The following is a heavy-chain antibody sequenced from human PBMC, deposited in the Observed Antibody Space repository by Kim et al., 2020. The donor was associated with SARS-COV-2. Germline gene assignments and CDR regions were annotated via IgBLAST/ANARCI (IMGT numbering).Heavy chain of an antibody. CDR1: GFTFSTYG. D-gene: IGHD2-8*01. J-gene: IGHJ4*02. Sequence: GGSLRLSCAASGFTFSTYGMNWVRQAPGKGLEWISLITTSGSTMYYADSVKGRFTITRDNAKNSLYLHINSFRAEDTAVYYGARDVNGIEDFDYWCQGTLVTVSA. V-gene: IGHV3-48*03. CDR2: ITTSGSTM. CDR3: ARDVNGIEDFDY.